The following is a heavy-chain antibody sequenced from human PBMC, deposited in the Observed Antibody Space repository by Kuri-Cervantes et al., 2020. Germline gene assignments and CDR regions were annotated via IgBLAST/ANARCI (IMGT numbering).Heavy chain of an antibody. D-gene: IGHD2-21*01. Sequence: ETLSLTCAVYGGSFSGYYWSWIRQPPGKGPEWVSSTSGSGDNTYYADSVKGRFTISRDNYKSTLYLQMNSLRAEDTAVYYCAKDLEVMIGYYFDSWGQGTLVTVSS. V-gene: IGHV3-23*01. CDR2: TSGSGDNT. CDR1: GGSFSGYY. CDR3: AKDLEVMIGYYFDS. J-gene: IGHJ4*02.